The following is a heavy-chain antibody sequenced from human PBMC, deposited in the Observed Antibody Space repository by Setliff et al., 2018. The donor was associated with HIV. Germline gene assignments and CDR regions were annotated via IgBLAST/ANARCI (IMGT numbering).Heavy chain of an antibody. Sequence: WETLSLTCIVSGGSISSSSYYWGWIRQPPGKGLEWIGSIDYTGKTHYNPSLKGRVTISADTSKSQFTLNLSSVTAADTAVYYCARKNRGSPAPFDYWGHGTLVTVSS. CDR3: ARKNRGSPAPFDY. V-gene: IGHV4-39*01. CDR2: IDYTGKT. CDR1: GGSISSSSYY. D-gene: IGHD6-25*01. J-gene: IGHJ4*01.